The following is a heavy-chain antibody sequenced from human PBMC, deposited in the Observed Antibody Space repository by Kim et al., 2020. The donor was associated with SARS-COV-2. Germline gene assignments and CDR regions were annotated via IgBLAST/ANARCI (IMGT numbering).Heavy chain of an antibody. CDR1: GGSFSGYY. J-gene: IGHJ6*02. CDR3: AREMGVNDYVWGSYRYHYYYGMDV. V-gene: IGHV4-34*01. D-gene: IGHD3-16*02. CDR2: INHSGST. Sequence: SETLSLTCAVYGGSFSGYYWSWIRQPPGKGLEWIGEINHSGSTNYNPSLKSRVTISVDTSKNQFSLKLSSVTAADTAVYYCAREMGVNDYVWGSYRYHYYYGMDVWGQGTTVTVSS.